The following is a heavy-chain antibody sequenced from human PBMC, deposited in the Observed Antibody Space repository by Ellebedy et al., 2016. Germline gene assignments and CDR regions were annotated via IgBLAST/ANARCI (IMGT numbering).Heavy chain of an antibody. Sequence: GESLKISXAASGFTFSSHWMHWVRQAPGKGLVWVSRIKSDGNYINYADPVNGRFTISRDNAKNTLYLQMNSLRAEDTAVYYCAGYGDYDAQAFDIWGQGTMVTVSS. V-gene: IGHV3-74*01. J-gene: IGHJ3*02. CDR3: AGYGDYDAQAFDI. CDR1: GFTFSSHW. D-gene: IGHD4-17*01. CDR2: IKSDGNYI.